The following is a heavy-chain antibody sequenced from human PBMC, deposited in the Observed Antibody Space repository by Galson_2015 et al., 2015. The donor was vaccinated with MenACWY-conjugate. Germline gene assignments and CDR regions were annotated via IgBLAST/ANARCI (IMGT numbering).Heavy chain of an antibody. Sequence: SLRLSCAASGFTFSSYWMHWVRQAPGKGLVWVSRINSDGSSTSYADSVKGRFTISRDKAKNTLYLQMNSLRAEDTAVYYCARVRDGYNRFDYWGQGTLVTVSS. CDR1: GFTFSSYW. J-gene: IGHJ4*02. D-gene: IGHD5-24*01. CDR3: ARVRDGYNRFDY. V-gene: IGHV3-74*01. CDR2: INSDGSST.